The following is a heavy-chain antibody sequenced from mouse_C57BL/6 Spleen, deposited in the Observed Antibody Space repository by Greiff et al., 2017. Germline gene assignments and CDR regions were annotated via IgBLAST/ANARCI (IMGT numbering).Heavy chain of an antibody. Sequence: EVQLQQSGAELVKPGASVKLSCTASGFTITDYYMHWVKQRTEQGLEWIGRIDPEDGDTNYAPKFQGKATLTADTASNTAYLQLSSLTSEDTAVYYCARGDYGKGGYAMDYWGQGTSVTVSS. J-gene: IGHJ4*01. D-gene: IGHD2-4*01. CDR3: ARGDYGKGGYAMDY. V-gene: IGHV14-2*01. CDR1: GFTITDYY. CDR2: IDPEDGDT.